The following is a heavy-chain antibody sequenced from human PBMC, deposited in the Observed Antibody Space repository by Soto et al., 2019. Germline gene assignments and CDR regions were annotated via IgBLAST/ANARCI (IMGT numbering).Heavy chain of an antibody. V-gene: IGHV3-49*04. D-gene: IGHD1-7*01. Sequence: GGSLRLSXTASGFTFGDYAMSWVRQAPGKGLEWVGFIRSKAYGGTTEYAASVKGRFTISRDDSKSIAYLQMNSLKTEDTAMYYCTRTGTYYFDYWGQGTLVTVSS. CDR1: GFTFGDYA. CDR2: IRSKAYGGTT. CDR3: TRTGTYYFDY. J-gene: IGHJ4*02.